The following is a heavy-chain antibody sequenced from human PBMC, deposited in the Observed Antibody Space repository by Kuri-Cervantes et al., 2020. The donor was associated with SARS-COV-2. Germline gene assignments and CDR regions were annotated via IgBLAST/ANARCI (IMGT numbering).Heavy chain of an antibody. Sequence: GGSLRLSCAASGFTFSSYEMNWVRQAPGKGLEWVSYTSSSGSTIYYADSVKGRFTISRDNAKNSLYLQMNSLRAEDTAVYYCARVDPPLIDSSGLTGIGYWGQGTLVTVSS. CDR2: TSSSGSTI. D-gene: IGHD6-19*01. J-gene: IGHJ4*02. CDR1: GFTFSSYE. CDR3: ARVDPPLIDSSGLTGIGY. V-gene: IGHV3-48*03.